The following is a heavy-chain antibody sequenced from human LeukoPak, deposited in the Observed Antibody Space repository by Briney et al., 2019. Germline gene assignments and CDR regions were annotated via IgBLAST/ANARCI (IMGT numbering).Heavy chain of an antibody. CDR2: ISGSGGST. CDR1: GFTFSSYA. V-gene: IGHV3-23*01. D-gene: IGHD3-22*01. Sequence: GGSLRLSCAASGFTFSSYAMSWVRQAPGRGLEWVSAISGSGGSTYYADSVKGRFTISRDNSKNTLYLQMNSLRAEDTAVYYCAKEVVVVITTPTEAGFDYWGQGTLVTVSS. CDR3: AKEVVVVITTPTEAGFDY. J-gene: IGHJ4*02.